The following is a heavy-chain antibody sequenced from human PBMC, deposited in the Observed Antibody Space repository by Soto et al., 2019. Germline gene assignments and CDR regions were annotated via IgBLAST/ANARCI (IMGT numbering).Heavy chain of an antibody. D-gene: IGHD6-13*01. CDR3: ARRGISAIGVYFFDY. CDR1: GGSITLGGYY. V-gene: IGHV4-31*03. Sequence: SETLSLTCTVSGGSITLGGYYWSWIRQHPAKGLEWIGYIYYSGTSYYNPSLQNRLTMSVDTSTNQFSLKLSSVTAADTAVYYCARRGISAIGVYFFDYWGQGTLVTVSS. J-gene: IGHJ4*02. CDR2: IYYSGTS.